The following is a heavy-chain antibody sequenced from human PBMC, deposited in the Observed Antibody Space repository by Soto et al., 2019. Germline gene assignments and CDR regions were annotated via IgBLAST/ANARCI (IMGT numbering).Heavy chain of an antibody. J-gene: IGHJ4*02. D-gene: IGHD3-22*01. CDR1: GFTFSSYN. CDR2: ISSGSSPI. Sequence: GGSLRLSCAASGFTFSSYNMNWVRQAPGKGLEWLSYISSGSSPIYYAAPVKGRITISRDHSKDTLYLQMNSLKTEDTAVYYCTTGLSNGYYNFDYWGQGTPVTVSS. V-gene: IGHV3-48*01. CDR3: TTGLSNGYYNFDY.